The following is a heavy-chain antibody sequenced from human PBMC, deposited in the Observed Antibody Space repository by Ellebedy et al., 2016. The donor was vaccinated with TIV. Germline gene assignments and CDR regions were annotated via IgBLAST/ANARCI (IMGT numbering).Heavy chain of an antibody. J-gene: IGHJ4*02. CDR2: ISWDGGST. Sequence: GGSLRLSXTASGFTFSSHHMSWVRQAPGKGLEWVSLISWDGGSTYYADSVKGRFAISRDNSKDFLYLQMNSLRAEDTAVYYCARVAREFDHWGQGTLVTVSS. CDR3: ARVAREFDH. CDR1: GFTFSSHH. V-gene: IGHV3-43D*03.